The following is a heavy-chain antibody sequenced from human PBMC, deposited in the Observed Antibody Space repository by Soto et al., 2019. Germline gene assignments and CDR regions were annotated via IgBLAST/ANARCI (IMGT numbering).Heavy chain of an antibody. CDR1: GYTFTSYD. J-gene: IGHJ3*02. Sequence: QVQLVQSGAEVKKPGASVKVSCKASGYTFTSYDINWVRQATGQGLEWMGWMNPSSGHTGSAQKFQGRVTLNRNTATSTAYMELSSLRSEDTAVYYCASPARNYDFWSGYSFDIWGQGTMVTVSS. D-gene: IGHD3-3*01. V-gene: IGHV1-8*01. CDR2: MNPSSGHT. CDR3: ASPARNYDFWSGYSFDI.